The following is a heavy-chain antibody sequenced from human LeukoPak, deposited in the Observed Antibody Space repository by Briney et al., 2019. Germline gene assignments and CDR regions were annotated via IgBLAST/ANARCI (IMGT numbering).Heavy chain of an antibody. CDR1: GYTFTSYG. J-gene: IGHJ5*02. CDR3: ARDQRGYGDSSGASKWIDP. Sequence: ASVKVSCKASGYTFTSYGINWVRQAPGQGLKWMGWISPYNGNTKYAEKIQRRVTITTDTSTSTAYMELRSLSSDDTAEYYCARDQRGYGDSSGASKWIDPWGQGTLVTVSS. CDR2: ISPYNGNT. V-gene: IGHV1-18*01. D-gene: IGHD4-17*01.